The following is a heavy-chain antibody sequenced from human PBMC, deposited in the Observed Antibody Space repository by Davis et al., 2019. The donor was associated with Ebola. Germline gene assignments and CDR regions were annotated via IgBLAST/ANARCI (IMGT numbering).Heavy chain of an antibody. D-gene: IGHD2-8*02. V-gene: IGHV5-51*01. Sequence: GESLKISCKYSGNSFTSHWIGWVRQMPGKGLEWMGIIYTGDSATRYSPSFRGQLTISADKSTKTAFLQWSSLKASDTAMYYCASLRRTITGMDDTFDIWGQGTMVTVSS. CDR3: ASLRRTITGMDDTFDI. CDR1: GNSFTSHW. J-gene: IGHJ3*02. CDR2: IYTGDSAT.